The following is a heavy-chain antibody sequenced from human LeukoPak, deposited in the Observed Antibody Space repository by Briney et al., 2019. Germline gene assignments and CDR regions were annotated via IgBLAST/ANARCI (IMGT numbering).Heavy chain of an antibody. Sequence: ASVKVSCKASGYTFTSYAMNWVRQAPGQGLEWMGWINTNTGNPTHAQGFTGRFVFSLDTSVSTAYLQISSLKAEDTAVYYCARAFGSFYYYYYYGMDVWGQGTTVTVSS. CDR3: ARAFGSFYYYYYYGMDV. V-gene: IGHV7-4-1*02. CDR1: GYTFTSYA. D-gene: IGHD3-10*01. CDR2: INTNTGNP. J-gene: IGHJ6*02.